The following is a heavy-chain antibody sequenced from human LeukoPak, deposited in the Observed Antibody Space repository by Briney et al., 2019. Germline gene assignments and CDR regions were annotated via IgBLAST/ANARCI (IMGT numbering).Heavy chain of an antibody. J-gene: IGHJ4*02. V-gene: IGHV3-21*01. CDR2: ISSSSSYI. CDR3: ARDLNYYDSSGYYADY. Sequence: GGSLRLSCAASGFTFSNYNMNWVRQAPGKGLEWVSSISSSSSYIYYADSVKGRFTISRDKAKNSLYLQMNSLRAEDTAVYYCARDLNYYDSSGYYADYWGQGTLVTVSS. D-gene: IGHD3-22*01. CDR1: GFTFSNYN.